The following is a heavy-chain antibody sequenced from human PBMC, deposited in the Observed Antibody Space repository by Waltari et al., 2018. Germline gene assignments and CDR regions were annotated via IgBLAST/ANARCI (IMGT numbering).Heavy chain of an antibody. CDR1: GFTFSTYW. V-gene: IGHV3-74*03. J-gene: IGHJ4*02. CDR2: IESDESRT. CDR3: VRDEPGDGLDY. Sequence: EVQLVESGGALVQPGGSLRLPCATSGFTFSTYWMHWVRQAPGKGLMWVAHIESDESRTTYAESVKGRFTISRDNAKNTVYLQMNSLRDEDTAVYYCVRDEPGDGLDYWGQGTLVTVSS. D-gene: IGHD7-27*01.